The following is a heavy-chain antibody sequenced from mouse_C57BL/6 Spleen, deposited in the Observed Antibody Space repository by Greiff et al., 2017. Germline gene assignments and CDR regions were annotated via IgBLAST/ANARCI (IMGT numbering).Heavy chain of an antibody. CDR3: ARNYGYVFAY. Sequence: EVQRVESGPELVKPGASVKMSCKASGYTFTDYNMHWVKQSHGKSLEWIGYINPNNGGTSYNQKFKGKATLTVNKSSSTAYMELRSLTSEDSAVYYCARNYGYVFAYWGQGTLVTVSA. J-gene: IGHJ3*01. CDR1: GYTFTDYN. D-gene: IGHD2-2*01. V-gene: IGHV1-22*01. CDR2: INPNNGGT.